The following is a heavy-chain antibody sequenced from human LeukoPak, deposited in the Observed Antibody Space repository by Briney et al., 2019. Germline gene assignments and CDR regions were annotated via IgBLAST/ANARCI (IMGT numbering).Heavy chain of an antibody. CDR3: AVLYYDILPGPGGAFGT. CDR2: IYHSGST. J-gene: IGHJ3*02. Sequence: PSGTLCLTCAVSGGSISSCNWWSWVRQPPGKGLEWSGEIYHSGSTNYNPALKSRVTISVENSKNQFSLKLGSVTAPDTAVHSRAVLYYDILPGPGGAFGTWGQGTMVTVSS. D-gene: IGHD3-9*01. V-gene: IGHV4-4*02. CDR1: GGSISSCNW.